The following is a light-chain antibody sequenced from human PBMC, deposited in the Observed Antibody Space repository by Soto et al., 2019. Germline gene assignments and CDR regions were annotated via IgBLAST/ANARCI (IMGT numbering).Light chain of an antibody. CDR2: GAS. Sequence: EIVLTQSPATLSLSPGERATLSCKASQSVSSRLAWYQQKPGQSPRLLIYGASTRATGIPARFSGSGSGTDFTLTISSLEPEDFAVYYCQQCGNWPLTFGGGTKVDIK. J-gene: IGKJ4*01. V-gene: IGKV3-11*01. CDR1: QSVSSR. CDR3: QQCGNWPLT.